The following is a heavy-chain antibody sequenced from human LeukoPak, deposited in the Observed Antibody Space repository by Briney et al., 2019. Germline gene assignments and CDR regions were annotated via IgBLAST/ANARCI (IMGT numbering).Heavy chain of an antibody. CDR1: GGSISSSSYY. D-gene: IGHD1-7*01. V-gene: IGHV4-39*01. J-gene: IGHJ4*02. Sequence: PSETLSLTCTVSGGSISSSSYYWGWIRQPPGKGLEWIGSIYYSGSTYYNPSLKSRVTISVDTSKNQFSLKLSSVTAADMAVYYCARPLTGTTGYFDYWGQGTLVTVSS. CDR3: ARPLTGTTGYFDY. CDR2: IYYSGST.